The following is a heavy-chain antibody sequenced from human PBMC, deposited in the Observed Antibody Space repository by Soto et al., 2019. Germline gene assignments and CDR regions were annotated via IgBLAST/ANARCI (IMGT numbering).Heavy chain of an antibody. J-gene: IGHJ5*02. CDR3: ARDYYVSSGYYGWCDP. Sequence: SXTLSLTCPVAGGAVSSGSDYWRWMRKPPGKGLEWIWYIYYRGSTNYNPSLKSRVTISVDTSKNQFSLKLSSVTAADTAVDYCARDYYVSSGYYGWCDPWGQGTRFTVSS. CDR1: GGAVSSGSDY. CDR2: IYYRGST. V-gene: IGHV4-61*01. D-gene: IGHD3-22*01.